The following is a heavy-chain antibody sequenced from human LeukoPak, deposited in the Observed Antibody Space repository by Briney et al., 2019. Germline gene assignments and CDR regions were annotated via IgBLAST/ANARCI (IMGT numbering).Heavy chain of an antibody. J-gene: IGHJ4*02. CDR3: ARYSGYGVNFDF. CDR1: GITLSTKG. CDR2: ISDSGGRT. Sequence: PGGSLRLSCAVSGITLSTKGMSWVRQAPGKGLEWVAGISDSGGRTNYADSVKGRFIISRDKPKNTLYLQMNSLRAEDTAVYYCARYSGYGVNFDFWGQGVLVTVSS. V-gene: IGHV3-23*01. D-gene: IGHD5-12*01.